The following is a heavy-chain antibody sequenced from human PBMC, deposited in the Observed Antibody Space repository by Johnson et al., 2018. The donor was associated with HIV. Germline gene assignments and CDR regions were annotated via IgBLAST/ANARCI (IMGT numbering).Heavy chain of an antibody. V-gene: IGHV3-30*18. CDR2: ITYDGRNK. CDR3: AKDLSSELLWFIRDAFDV. CDR1: GFTFDDYG. D-gene: IGHD3-10*01. J-gene: IGHJ3*01. Sequence: QVQLVESGGGVVRPGGSLRLSCAASGFTFDDYGMSWVRQAPGKGLEWVAVITYDGRNKYYTDSVTGRFIICRTNSKNTLFLQMNILSAEDTAVYYCAKDLSSELLWFIRDAFDVWGQGTMVTVSS.